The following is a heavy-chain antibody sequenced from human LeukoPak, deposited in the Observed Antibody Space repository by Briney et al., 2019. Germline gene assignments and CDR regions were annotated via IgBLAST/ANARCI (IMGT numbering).Heavy chain of an antibody. J-gene: IGHJ4*02. V-gene: IGHV3-7*01. CDR3: ADLGSRD. CDR2: IKDDRSDK. Sequence: GGSLRLFCGASGFTFSSDCMIWVRQSPGRGLEWVSNIKDDRSDKYYADSVKGRFTISRDNAKKSLWLQMNSLRVEDTAMYYCADLGSRDWGQGTLVTVSS. CDR1: GFTFSSDC. D-gene: IGHD3-16*01.